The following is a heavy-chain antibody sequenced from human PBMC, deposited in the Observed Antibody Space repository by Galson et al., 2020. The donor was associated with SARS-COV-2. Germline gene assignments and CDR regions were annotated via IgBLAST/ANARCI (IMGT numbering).Heavy chain of an antibody. CDR3: ARDGQTSSGWAFDY. D-gene: IGHD6-19*01. Sequence: GESLKISCAASGFTFSSHAMHWVRQAPGKGLERVAQIFFDGSDKYYGDSVKGRFTISRDSSKNTVYLQMNNLRADDTAVYYCARDGQTSSGWAFDYWGQGTLVTVSS. CDR2: IFFDGSDK. J-gene: IGHJ4*02. V-gene: IGHV3-33*01. CDR1: GFTFSSHA.